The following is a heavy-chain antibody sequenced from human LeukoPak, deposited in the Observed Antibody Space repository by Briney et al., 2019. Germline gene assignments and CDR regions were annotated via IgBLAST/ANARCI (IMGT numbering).Heavy chain of an antibody. CDR1: GYTFTSYG. D-gene: IGHD2-15*01. J-gene: IGHJ6*03. CDR2: ISAYNGNT. V-gene: IGHV1-18*01. CDR3: ARGACSGGSCYSEFYYYYMDV. Sequence: ASVKVSCKASGYTFTSYGISWVRQAPGQGLEWMGWISAYNGNTNYAQKLQGRVTMTTDTSTSTAYMELRSLRSDDTAVYYCARGACSGGSCYSEFYYYYMDVWGKGNTVTVSS.